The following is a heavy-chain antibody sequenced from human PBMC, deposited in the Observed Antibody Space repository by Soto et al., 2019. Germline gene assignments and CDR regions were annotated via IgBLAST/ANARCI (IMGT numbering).Heavy chain of an antibody. CDR3: ARENGSTDDSSAERGDI. Sequence: PSETLSLTCTVSGGSISSGDYYWSWIRQPPGKGLEWIGYIYYSGSTYYNPSLKSRVTISVDTSKNQFSLKLSSVTAADTAVYYCARENGSTDDSSAERGDIWGQGTMVTVSS. CDR1: GGSISSGDYY. V-gene: IGHV4-30-4*01. CDR2: IYYSGST. D-gene: IGHD3-22*01. J-gene: IGHJ3*02.